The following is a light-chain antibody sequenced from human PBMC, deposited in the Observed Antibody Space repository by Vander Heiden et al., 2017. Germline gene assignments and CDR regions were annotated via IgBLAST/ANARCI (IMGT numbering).Light chain of an antibody. V-gene: IGKV3-11*01. CDR1: HSIGTF. J-gene: IGKJ4*01. CDR2: DAS. CDR3: QQRTNWPLT. Sequence: IVLTQSPATLSLSPGDRATHTGRSSHSIGTFLAWYQKKPGQPPRLLICDASNRATGIPARFSGSGSGTDFTLTISSLEAEDFAVYYCQQRTNWPLTFGGGTKVEIK.